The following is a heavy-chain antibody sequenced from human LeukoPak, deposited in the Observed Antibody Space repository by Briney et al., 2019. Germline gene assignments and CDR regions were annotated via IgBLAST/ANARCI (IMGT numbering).Heavy chain of an antibody. D-gene: IGHD2-2*01. CDR1: GFTFGAST. J-gene: IGHJ4*02. V-gene: IGHV3-73*01. Sequence: GGSLRLSCAASGFTFGASTLHWVRQASGKGLEWVGHIRSKAHNYATQYAASVKGRFTISRDDSKNTAYLQMNSLKTEDTAVYHCTGSSKGYWGQGALVTVSS. CDR3: TGSSKGY. CDR2: IRSKAHNYAT.